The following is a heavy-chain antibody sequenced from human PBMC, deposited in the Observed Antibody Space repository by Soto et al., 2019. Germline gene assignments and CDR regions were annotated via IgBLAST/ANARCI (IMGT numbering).Heavy chain of an antibody. D-gene: IGHD6-6*01. CDR2: NYYSGIT. J-gene: IGHJ6*02. CDR1: GGSISSGGYY. V-gene: IGHV4-31*03. Sequence: QVQLQESGPGLVKPSQTLSLTCTVSGGSISSGGYYWTWIRQHPGKGLEWLGYNYYSGITYYNPSLKSRVTISLDTSKNQFSLKLSAVTAAETAVYYCARGSSIAGLYYGMDVWGQGTTVTVSS. CDR3: ARGSSIAGLYYGMDV.